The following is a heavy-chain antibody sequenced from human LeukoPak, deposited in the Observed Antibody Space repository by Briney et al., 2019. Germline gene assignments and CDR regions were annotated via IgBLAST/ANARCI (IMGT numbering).Heavy chain of an antibody. J-gene: IGHJ6*03. CDR3: ARVPDCSSTSCYPPFYYMDV. CDR1: GGSISSSSYY. CDR2: IYYSGST. V-gene: IGHV4-39*07. Sequence: SETLSLTCTVSGGSISSSSYYWGWIRQPPGKGLEWIGRIYYSGSTYYNPSLKSRVTISVDTSKNQFSLKLSSVTAADTAAYYCARVPDCSSTSCYPPFYYMDVWGKGTTVTVSS. D-gene: IGHD2-2*01.